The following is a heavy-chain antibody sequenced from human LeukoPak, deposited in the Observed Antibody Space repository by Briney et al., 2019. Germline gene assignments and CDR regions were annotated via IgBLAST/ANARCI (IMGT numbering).Heavy chain of an antibody. CDR1: GYSINSGYC. V-gene: IGHV4-38-2*01. CDR3: ARVGEGGTMVRGVMDY. CDR2: IDHSGNT. Sequence: SETLSLTCAVSGYSINSGYCWGWIRQPPGKGLEWIGGIDHSGNTHYNPSLKNRVTISVDTSKNDFSLKLSSVTATDTAVYYCARVGEGGTMVRGVMDYWGQGTLVTVSS. D-gene: IGHD3-10*01. J-gene: IGHJ4*02.